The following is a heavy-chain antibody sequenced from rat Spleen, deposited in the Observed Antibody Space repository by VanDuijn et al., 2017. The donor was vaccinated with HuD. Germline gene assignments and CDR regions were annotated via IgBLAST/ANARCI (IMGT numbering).Heavy chain of an antibody. D-gene: IGHD4-3*01. CDR2: ITNTGGST. Sequence: EVELVESGGGLVQPGRSLKLACVGSGFTFNNNWLTWIRQAPGKGLEWVASITNTGGSTYYPDSVKGRFTISRDNAKSTLYLQMNSLRSEDTATYYCAKYYGIRGTLIMDAGGQGVMVTVSS. CDR1: GFTFNNNW. V-gene: IGHV5-31*01. J-gene: IGHJ2*01. CDR3: AKYYGIRGTLIMDA.